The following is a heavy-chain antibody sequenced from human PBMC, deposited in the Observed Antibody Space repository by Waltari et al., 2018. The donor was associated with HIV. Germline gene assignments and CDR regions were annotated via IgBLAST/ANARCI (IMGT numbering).Heavy chain of an antibody. CDR1: GFTFRHFA. CDR3: ARGYSSSRWIPLYH. D-gene: IGHD6-6*01. CDR2: FWSDGVEI. V-gene: IGHV3-33*01. Sequence: QVQLVESGGGVVQPGTSLTLSCAVSGFTFRHFAFHWVRQSPGKGLEWLAVFWSDGVEISYADSVKGRFTISKDSSQKTLYLHLTSLRAEDTALYYCARGYSSSRWIPLYHWGRGTLVTVSS. J-gene: IGHJ4*02.